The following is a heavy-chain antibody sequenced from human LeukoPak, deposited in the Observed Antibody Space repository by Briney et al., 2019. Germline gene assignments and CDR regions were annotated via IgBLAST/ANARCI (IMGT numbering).Heavy chain of an antibody. Sequence: ASVKVSCKASVYTFTSYDINWVRQATGQGLEWMGWMNPNSGNTGYAQKFQGRVTMTRNTSISTAYMELSSLRSEDTAVYYCARVLYYYDSSGYYRSTNFDYWGQGTLVTVSS. CDR1: VYTFTSYD. V-gene: IGHV1-8*01. CDR2: MNPNSGNT. D-gene: IGHD3-22*01. J-gene: IGHJ4*02. CDR3: ARVLYYYDSSGYYRSTNFDY.